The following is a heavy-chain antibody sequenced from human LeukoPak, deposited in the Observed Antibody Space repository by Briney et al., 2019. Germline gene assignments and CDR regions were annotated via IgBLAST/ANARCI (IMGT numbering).Heavy chain of an antibody. D-gene: IGHD2-2*01. CDR3: ARDVGEYCSSTNCYASHY. CDR1: GYTFTSYY. Sequence: ASVKVSCKASGYTFTSYYMHWVRQAPGQGLERMGIINPSGGSTSYAQKFQGRVTMTRDMSTSTVYMELSSLRSEDTAIYYCARDVGEYCSSTNCYASHYWGQGTLVTVSS. V-gene: IGHV1-46*01. CDR2: INPSGGST. J-gene: IGHJ4*02.